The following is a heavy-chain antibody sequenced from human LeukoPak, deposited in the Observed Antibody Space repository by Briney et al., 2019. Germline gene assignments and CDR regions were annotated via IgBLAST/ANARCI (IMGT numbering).Heavy chain of an antibody. V-gene: IGHV3-7*03. CDR2: IKTDGSET. CDR3: AKDPWEGPTKTWGSWFDP. D-gene: IGHD1-26*01. J-gene: IGHJ5*02. Sequence: GGSLRLSCAASGFNFRDHWMDWVRQAPGKGLEWVGHIKTDGSETYYLDSLRGRFSISRDNTNNALYLQMNSLRVEDTAVYYCAKDPWEGPTKTWGSWFDPWGQGTLVTVSS. CDR1: GFNFRDHW.